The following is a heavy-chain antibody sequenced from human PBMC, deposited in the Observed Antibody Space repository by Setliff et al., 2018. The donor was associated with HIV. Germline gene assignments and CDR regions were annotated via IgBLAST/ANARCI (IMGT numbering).Heavy chain of an antibody. CDR2: INHRGST. V-gene: IGHV4-34*01. CDR1: GGSFSSYY. J-gene: IGHJ6*03. Sequence: TLSLTCGVYGGSFSSYYWSWIRQSPGKGLDWIGEINHRGSTNYNPSLKSRVTISVDTSKNQFSLKLSSVTAADTAVYFCARVRTGSYFQRLDYYYMDVWGKGTTVTVSS. D-gene: IGHD3-9*01. CDR3: ARVRTGSYFQRLDYYYMDV.